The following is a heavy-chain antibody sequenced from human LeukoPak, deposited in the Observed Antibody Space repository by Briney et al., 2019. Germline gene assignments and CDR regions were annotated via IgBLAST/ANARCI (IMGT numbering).Heavy chain of an antibody. J-gene: IGHJ4*02. Sequence: GGSLRLSCAASGFTFSSYWMSWVRQAPGKGLEWVANIKQDGSEKYYVDSVKGRFTISRDNAKNSLYLQMNSLRAEDTAVYYCARSTLYDYVWGSYRHATYYDYWGQGTLVTVSS. CDR1: GFTFSSYW. CDR3: ARSTLYDYVWGSYRHATYYDY. V-gene: IGHV3-7*01. CDR2: IKQDGSEK. D-gene: IGHD3-16*02.